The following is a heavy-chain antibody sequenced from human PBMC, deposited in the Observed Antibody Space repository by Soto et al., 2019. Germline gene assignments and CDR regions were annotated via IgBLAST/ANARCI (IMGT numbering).Heavy chain of an antibody. J-gene: IGHJ4*02. CDR1: GFTFSSYS. Sequence: EVQLVESGGGLVKPGGSLRLSCAASGFTFSSYSMNWVRQAPGKGLEWVSSISSSSSYIYYADSVKGRFTITRDNAKNLLNLQMSSWSAEPTARYDCAGYCSSTWCPAGCDSWCQGTLVTVPS. CDR3: AGYCSSTWCPAGCDS. V-gene: IGHV3-21*01. CDR2: ISSSSSYI. D-gene: IGHD2-2*01.